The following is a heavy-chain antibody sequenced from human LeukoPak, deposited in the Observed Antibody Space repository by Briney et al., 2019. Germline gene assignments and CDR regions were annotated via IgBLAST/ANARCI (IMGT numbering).Heavy chain of an antibody. D-gene: IGHD4-11*01. CDR1: GGSISSYH. Sequence: SETLSLTCTVSGGSISSYHWSGIRQPPGKGLEWIGYIYYSGSTNYNPSLKSRVTISVDTSKNQFSLKLSSVTAADTAVYCCARADLQGYYYGMDVWGQGTTVTVSS. CDR3: ARADLQGYYYGMDV. J-gene: IGHJ6*02. V-gene: IGHV4-59*01. CDR2: IYYSGST.